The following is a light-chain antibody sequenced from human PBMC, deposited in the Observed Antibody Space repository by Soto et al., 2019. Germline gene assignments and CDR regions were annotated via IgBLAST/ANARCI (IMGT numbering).Light chain of an antibody. V-gene: IGLV3-9*01. Sequence: SSELTQPLSVSVGLGQTARITCGGNDIENKNVHWYQQKSGQAPVLVLFRDSNRPSGISERFSGSNSGNTATLSISGAQDGDEADYYCQVWASNTYVFGSGTKVTVL. CDR3: QVWASNTYV. J-gene: IGLJ1*01. CDR1: DIENKN. CDR2: RDS.